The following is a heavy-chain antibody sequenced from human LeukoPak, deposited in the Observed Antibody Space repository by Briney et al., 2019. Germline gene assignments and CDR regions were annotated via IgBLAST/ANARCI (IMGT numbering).Heavy chain of an antibody. CDR2: LFNSGRT. Sequence: SETLSLTCTVSGGSISTHYWSWIRQPPGRGLEWIGYLFNSGRTNYSPSLKSRVTISGDTSKNQFSLKLSSVSAADTAVYYCARGVNAYYFDYWGQGTLVTVSS. CDR3: ARGVNAYYFDY. V-gene: IGHV4-59*11. J-gene: IGHJ4*02. CDR1: GGSISTHY. D-gene: IGHD2-21*01.